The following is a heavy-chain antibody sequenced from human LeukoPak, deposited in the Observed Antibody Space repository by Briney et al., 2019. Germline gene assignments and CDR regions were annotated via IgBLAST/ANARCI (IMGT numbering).Heavy chain of an antibody. V-gene: IGHV1-2*02. D-gene: IGHD6-19*01. CDR2: INPNSGGT. Sequence: ASVKVSCKASGYTFTGYYMHWVRQAPGQGLEWMGWINPNSGGTNYAQKFQGRVTMTRDTSISTAYMELSRLRSDDTAVYYCARDRIAVAPLGGMDAWGQGTTVTVSS. CDR1: GYTFTGYY. J-gene: IGHJ6*02. CDR3: ARDRIAVAPLGGMDA.